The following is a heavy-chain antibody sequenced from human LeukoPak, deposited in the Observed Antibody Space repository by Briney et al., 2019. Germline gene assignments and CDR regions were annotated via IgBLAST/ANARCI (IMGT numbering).Heavy chain of an antibody. D-gene: IGHD3-22*01. V-gene: IGHV3-30-3*01. CDR2: ISYDGSNK. J-gene: IGHJ4*02. CDR1: GFTFSYYT. Sequence: GGSLRLSCAASGFTFSYYTMHWVRQAPGKGLEWVAVISYDGSNKYYADSVKGRFTISRDNSKNTLYMQMNSLRAEDTAVYYCARVLNYYDSSGYYFSYWGQGTLVTVSS. CDR3: ARVLNYYDSSGYYFSY.